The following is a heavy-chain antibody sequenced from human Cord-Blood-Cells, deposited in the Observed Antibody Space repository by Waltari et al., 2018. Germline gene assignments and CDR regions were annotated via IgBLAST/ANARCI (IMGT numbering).Heavy chain of an antibody. Sequence: QVQLQQWGAGLLKPSETLSLTCAVYGGSFSGYYWIWIRQPPGKGLEWIGEINHSVSTNDNPSLKSRVTISVDTSKIQFSLKLSSVTAADTAVYYCARSLQNIAAAGSFDYWGQGTLVTVSS. D-gene: IGHD6-13*01. CDR3: ARSLQNIAAAGSFDY. J-gene: IGHJ4*02. V-gene: IGHV4-34*01. CDR1: GGSFSGYY. CDR2: INHSVST.